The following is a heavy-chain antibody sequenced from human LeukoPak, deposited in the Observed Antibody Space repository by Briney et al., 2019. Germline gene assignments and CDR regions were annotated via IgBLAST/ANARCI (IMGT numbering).Heavy chain of an antibody. V-gene: IGHV3-23*01. CDR1: GLTFSSYA. D-gene: IGHD5-18*01. Sequence: GGSLRLSCAASGLTFSSYAMSWVRQAPGKGLQWVSVISGSGDSTYYADSVKGRFTVSRDNSKNTLYLQMNSLRADDTAVYYCARDSRWIQFDYWGQGTLVTVSS. CDR3: ARDSRWIQFDY. J-gene: IGHJ4*02. CDR2: ISGSGDST.